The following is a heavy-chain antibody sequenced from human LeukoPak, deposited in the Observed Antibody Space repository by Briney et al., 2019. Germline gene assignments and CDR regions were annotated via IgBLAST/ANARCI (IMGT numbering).Heavy chain of an antibody. CDR1: GYSFTYYW. V-gene: IGHV5-51*01. J-gene: IGHJ4*02. Sequence: GESLKISCEASGYSFTYYWVAWVRQMPGKGLEWMGIIYPDDSDTRYSPSFQGQVTISADKSIRTAYLQWSSLKASDTAMYYCARPRVHGNLDYWGRGTLVTVSA. CDR3: ARPRVHGNLDY. D-gene: IGHD4-23*01. CDR2: IYPDDSDT.